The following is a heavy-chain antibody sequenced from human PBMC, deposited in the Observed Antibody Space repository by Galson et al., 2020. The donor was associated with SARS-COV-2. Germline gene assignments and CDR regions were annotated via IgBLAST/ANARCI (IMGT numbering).Heavy chain of an antibody. CDR2: MSGSGSNT. CDR1: GFTFSMYV. Sequence: GESLKISCAASGFTFSMYVMSWVRQAPGRGLEWVSSMSGSGSNTYYAGSVQGRFTISRDNFKSMLYLQMSSLRVEDTATYYCAKDVGGSHVLMPAARKSDENWMDPWGQGTLVTVSS. V-gene: IGHV3-23*01. CDR3: AKDVGGSHVLMPAARKSDENWMDP. D-gene: IGHD3-16*01. J-gene: IGHJ5*02.